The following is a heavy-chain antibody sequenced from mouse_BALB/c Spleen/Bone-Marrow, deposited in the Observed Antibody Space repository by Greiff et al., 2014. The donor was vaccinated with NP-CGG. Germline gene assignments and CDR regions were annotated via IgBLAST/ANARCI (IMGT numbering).Heavy chain of an antibody. J-gene: IGHJ3*01. Sequence: VQLKHSGGGSVKPGGSLKLSCAASGSTFSSYPMSLGRQTPGKRVEWVASISAGGSDTYYLDSVKGRCTISRDNVKNTLFLQMSSLRSEDTAMYYCAMVTTATVWGQGTLVTVSA. CDR3: AMVTTATV. V-gene: IGHV5-9-3*01. D-gene: IGHD1-2*01. CDR2: ISAGGSDT. CDR1: GSTFSSYP.